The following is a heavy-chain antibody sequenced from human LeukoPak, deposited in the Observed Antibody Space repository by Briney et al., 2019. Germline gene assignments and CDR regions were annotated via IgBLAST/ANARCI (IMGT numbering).Heavy chain of an antibody. Sequence: SETLSLTCAVYGGSFSGYYWSWIRQPPGKGLEWIGEINHSGSTNYNPSLKSRVTISVDTSKNQSSLKLSSVTAADTAVYYCARTSAYDYDDYWGQGTLVTVSS. D-gene: IGHD5-12*01. CDR3: ARTSAYDYDDY. J-gene: IGHJ4*02. CDR2: INHSGST. V-gene: IGHV4-34*01. CDR1: GGSFSGYY.